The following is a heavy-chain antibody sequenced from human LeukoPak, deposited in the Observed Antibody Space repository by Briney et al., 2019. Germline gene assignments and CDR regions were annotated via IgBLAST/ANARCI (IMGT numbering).Heavy chain of an antibody. Sequence: GGSLRPSCATSGFTFSSNWMSWVRHAPGRGLDWAANIKPDGSAEYYAASVKGRFTVSRDNAKNSLYLQMNSLRVEDTAVYYCARANNSSWHNWGQGTLVTVSS. J-gene: IGHJ4*02. CDR3: ARANNSSWHN. D-gene: IGHD6-13*01. CDR1: GFTFSSNW. CDR2: IKPDGSAE. V-gene: IGHV3-7*01.